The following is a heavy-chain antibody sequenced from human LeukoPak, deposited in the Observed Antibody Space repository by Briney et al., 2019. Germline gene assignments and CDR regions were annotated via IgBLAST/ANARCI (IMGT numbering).Heavy chain of an antibody. D-gene: IGHD3-3*01. CDR1: GGSFSGYY. CDR3: ARTPRITIFGVVIRYYFDY. J-gene: IGHJ4*02. CDR2: INHSGST. Sequence: SETLSLTCAVYGGSFSGYYWSWIRQPPGKGLVWIGEINHSGSTNYNPSLKSRVTISVDTSKNQFSLKLSSVTAADTAVYYCARTPRITIFGVVIRYYFDYWGQGTLVTVSS. V-gene: IGHV4-34*01.